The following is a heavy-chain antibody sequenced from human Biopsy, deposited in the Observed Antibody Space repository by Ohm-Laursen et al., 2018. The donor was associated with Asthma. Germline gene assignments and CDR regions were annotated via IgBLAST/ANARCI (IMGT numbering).Heavy chain of an antibody. J-gene: IGHJ4*02. V-gene: IGHV1-69*13. D-gene: IGHD2-2*01. CDR2: INSVFGTT. CDR3: ARKAGSCISRTCYSLDF. CDR1: GGTFNTYV. Sequence: VKISCKSLGGTFNTYVIGWVRQAPGQGLEWLGGINSVFGTTTYPQKFRDRVTITADDSTSTVYMELSSLRSEDTAVYYCARKAGSCISRTCYSLDFWGQGTLVTVSS.